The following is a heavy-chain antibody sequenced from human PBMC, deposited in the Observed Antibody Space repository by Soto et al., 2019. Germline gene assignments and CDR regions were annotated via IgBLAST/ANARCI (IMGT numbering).Heavy chain of an antibody. J-gene: IGHJ4*02. D-gene: IGHD5-18*01. V-gene: IGHV1-69*01. CDR3: VRDTADTPMIY. Sequence: QVQLVQSGAEVRKPGSSVKVSCKSSGGIFRSNAISWVRQAPGQGLVWMGAIIPQFPPPYYAQSFQGRVTITADESTSTAYLALDNLTPDDTAVYFCVRDTADTPMIYWGQGTLLTVSS. CDR1: GGIFRSNA. CDR2: IIPQFPPP.